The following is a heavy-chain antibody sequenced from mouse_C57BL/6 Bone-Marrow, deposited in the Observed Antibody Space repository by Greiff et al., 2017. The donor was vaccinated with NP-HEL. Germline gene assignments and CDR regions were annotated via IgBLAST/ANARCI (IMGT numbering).Heavy chain of an antibody. D-gene: IGHD3-2*02. CDR2: IDPSDSYT. CDR3: ASYSSGFYAMDY. Sequence: QVQLQQPGAELVMPGASVKLSCKASGYTFTSYWMHWVKQRPGQGLEWIGEIDPSDSYTNYNQKFQGKSTLTVDKSSSTAYMQLSSLTSEDSAVYYCASYSSGFYAMDYGGQGTAVTVTS. J-gene: IGHJ4*01. CDR1: GYTFTSYW. V-gene: IGHV1-69*01.